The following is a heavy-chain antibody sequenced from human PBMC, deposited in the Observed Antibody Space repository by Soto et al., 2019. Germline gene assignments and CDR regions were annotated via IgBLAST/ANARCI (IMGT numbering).Heavy chain of an antibody. CDR2: INAGNGNT. CDR1: GYTFTSYA. D-gene: IGHD6-19*01. Sequence: GASVKVSCKASGYTFTSYAMHWVRQAPGQRLEWMGWINAGNGNTKYSQKFQGRVTMISNTSISTAYLELSSLTSEDTAVYYCARGRLVAGTVDYWGQGTLVTVSS. J-gene: IGHJ4*02. V-gene: IGHV1-3*01. CDR3: ARGRLVAGTVDY.